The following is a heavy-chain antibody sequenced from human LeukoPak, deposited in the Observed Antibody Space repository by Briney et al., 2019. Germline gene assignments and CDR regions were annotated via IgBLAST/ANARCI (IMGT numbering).Heavy chain of an antibody. V-gene: IGHV3-48*01. Sequence: PGESLRLSCAASGFAFSGYTMNWVRQAPGKGLEWVSYISSSSSTIYYADSVKGRFTISRDNAKNSLYLQMNSLRAEDTAVYYCARDVSNWGQGTLVTVSS. CDR3: ARDVSN. D-gene: IGHD2-8*01. J-gene: IGHJ4*02. CDR1: GFAFSGYT. CDR2: ISSSSSTI.